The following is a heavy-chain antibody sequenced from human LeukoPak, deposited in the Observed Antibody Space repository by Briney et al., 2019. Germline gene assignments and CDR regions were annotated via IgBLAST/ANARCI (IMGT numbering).Heavy chain of an antibody. J-gene: IGHJ3*02. D-gene: IGHD3-22*01. CDR1: GGSISSSSYY. CDR2: IYYSGST. Sequence: SETLSLTCTVSGGSISSSSYYWGWIRQPPGKGLEWIGSIYYSGSTYYNPSLKSRVTISVDTSKNQFSLKLSSVTAADTAVYSCARHRMYYYDSSGRGVAEAFDIWGQGTMVTVSS. CDR3: ARHRMYYYDSSGRGVAEAFDI. V-gene: IGHV4-39*01.